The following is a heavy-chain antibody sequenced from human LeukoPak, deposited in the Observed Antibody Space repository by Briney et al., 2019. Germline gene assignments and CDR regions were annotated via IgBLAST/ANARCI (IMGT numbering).Heavy chain of an antibody. CDR2: ITYDGSNK. Sequence: GGSLRLSCAASGFTFSSYGMRWVRQAPGKGLEWVAVITYDGSNKYYADSVKGRFTISRDNSKNTLYLQMNSLRAEDTAVYYCTKEGVAYDYVWGSYRYFDYWGQGTLVTVSS. J-gene: IGHJ4*02. D-gene: IGHD3-16*02. V-gene: IGHV3-30*18. CDR3: TKEGVAYDYVWGSYRYFDY. CDR1: GFTFSSYG.